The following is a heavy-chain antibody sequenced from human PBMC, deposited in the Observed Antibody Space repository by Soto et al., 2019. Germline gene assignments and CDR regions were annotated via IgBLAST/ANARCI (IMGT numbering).Heavy chain of an antibody. Sequence: QVQLVQSGAEVKKPGASVKVSCKASGYTFTSYGISWVRQAPGQGLEWMGWISAYNGNTNYAQKLQGRVTMTTDTXTXXAYMELRSLRSDDTAVYYCASLNGPSITIFTDFQHWGQGTLVTVSS. V-gene: IGHV1-18*01. CDR3: ASLNGPSITIFTDFQH. CDR1: GYTFTSYG. D-gene: IGHD3-9*01. J-gene: IGHJ1*01. CDR2: ISAYNGNT.